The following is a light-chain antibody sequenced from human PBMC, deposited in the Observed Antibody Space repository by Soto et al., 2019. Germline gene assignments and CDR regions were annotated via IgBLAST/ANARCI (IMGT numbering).Light chain of an antibody. V-gene: IGLV1-40*01. CDR3: QSYDSSLSGVV. CDR1: SSNIGAGYD. Sequence: QSVLTQPPSVSGAPGQRVTISCTGSSSNIGAGYDVHWYQHLPRTAPKLLIYGNSNRPSGVPDRFSGSKSGTSASLAITGLQAEDEADYYCQSYDSSLSGVVFGTGTKVTVL. CDR2: GNS. J-gene: IGLJ1*01.